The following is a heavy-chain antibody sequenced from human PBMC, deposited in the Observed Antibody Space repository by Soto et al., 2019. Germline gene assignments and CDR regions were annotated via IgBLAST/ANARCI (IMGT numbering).Heavy chain of an antibody. CDR2: IWYDGANK. CDR1: GFTFSSYA. J-gene: IGHJ4*02. Sequence: GGSVRLSCAASGFTFSSYAMSWVRQAPGKGLEWVAVIWYDGANKYYADSVKGRFTISRDNSKNTLYLQMNSLRAADTAVYYCARHIAVPRTRGFDYWGQGTLVTVSS. V-gene: IGHV3-33*08. D-gene: IGHD6-19*01. CDR3: ARHIAVPRTRGFDY.